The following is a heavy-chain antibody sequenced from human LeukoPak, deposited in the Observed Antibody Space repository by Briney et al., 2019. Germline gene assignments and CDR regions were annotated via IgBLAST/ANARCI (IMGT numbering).Heavy chain of an antibody. CDR2: ISGSGGST. V-gene: IGHV3-23*01. J-gene: IGHJ5*02. CDR1: GFTFSSYA. D-gene: IGHD5-12*01. Sequence: PGGPLRLSCAASGFTFSSYAMSWVRQAPGKGLEWVSAISGSGGSTYYADSVKGRFTISRDNSKNTLYLQMNSLRAEDTAVYYCAKGRNRGYSGYGNWFDPWGQGTLVTVSS. CDR3: AKGRNRGYSGYGNWFDP.